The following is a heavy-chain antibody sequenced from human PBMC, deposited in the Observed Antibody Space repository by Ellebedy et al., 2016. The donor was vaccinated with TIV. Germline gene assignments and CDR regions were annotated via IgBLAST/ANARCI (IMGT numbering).Heavy chain of an antibody. D-gene: IGHD3-10*01. Sequence: SETLSLXXTVSGGSISPYYWSWSRQPPGRGLEWIGYIYYTGSTKYNPSLKSRVSISVDTPKNQFSLKLSSVTAADTAVYYCARAPLGSGSYYGYFDYWGQGTLVTVSS. J-gene: IGHJ4*02. CDR2: IYYTGST. CDR1: GGSISPYY. CDR3: ARAPLGSGSYYGYFDY. V-gene: IGHV4-59*01.